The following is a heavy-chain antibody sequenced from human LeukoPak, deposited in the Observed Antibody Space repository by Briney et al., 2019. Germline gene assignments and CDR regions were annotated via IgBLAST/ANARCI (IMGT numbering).Heavy chain of an antibody. CDR3: ARYGGYDYVWGSYRYTPDY. J-gene: IGHJ4*02. Sequence: GGSLRLSCAASGFTFSSYAMSWVRQAPGKGLECVSYISSSGTTIYYADSVKGRFTISRDNAKNSLFLQMNSLRAEDTAVYYCARYGGYDYVWGSYRYTPDYWGQGTLVTVSS. CDR2: ISSSGTTI. D-gene: IGHD3-16*02. V-gene: IGHV3-48*03. CDR1: GFTFSSYA.